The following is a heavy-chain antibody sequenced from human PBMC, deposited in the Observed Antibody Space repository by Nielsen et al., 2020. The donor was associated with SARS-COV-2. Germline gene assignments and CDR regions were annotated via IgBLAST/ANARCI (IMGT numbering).Heavy chain of an antibody. V-gene: IGHV3-72*01. J-gene: IGHJ4*02. D-gene: IGHD1-14*01. CDR3: ASVGGWITGSSASDF. Sequence: GESLKISCQASGYNFPTFWIDWGRQAPGKGLEWIGRIRGRAQSYTTEYAASVKGRFIISRNASQNSVTLQMNSLKTEDTAVYYCASVGGWITGSSASDFWGQGTLVTVSS. CDR1: GYNFPTFW. CDR2: IRGRAQSYTT.